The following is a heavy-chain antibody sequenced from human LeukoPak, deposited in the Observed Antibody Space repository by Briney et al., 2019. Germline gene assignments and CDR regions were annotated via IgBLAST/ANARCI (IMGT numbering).Heavy chain of an antibody. D-gene: IGHD3-16*01. CDR3: ARELRVGFGELIGAFDL. CDR2: IGRTDNRV. J-gene: IGHJ3*01. Sequence: GGSLRLSCEASAFTLNTIPMTWVRQAPGKGLEWIAYIGRTDNRVYYAESVTGRFTISRDTGKNSLFLQLTSLRADDTAIYYCARELRVGFGELIGAFDLWGQGTLVTVSP. V-gene: IGHV3-48*03. CDR1: AFTLNTIP.